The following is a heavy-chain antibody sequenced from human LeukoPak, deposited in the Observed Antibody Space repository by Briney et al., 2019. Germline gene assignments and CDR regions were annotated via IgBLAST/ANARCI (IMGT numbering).Heavy chain of an antibody. CDR1: GFTFSDAW. V-gene: IGHV3-15*01. J-gene: IGHJ4*02. CDR2: IKSKTDGGTT. CDR3: TTLPYYDFWSGYYRDY. D-gene: IGHD3-3*01. Sequence: GGSLRLSCAASGFTFSDAWMSWVRQAPGKGLEWVGRIKSKTDGGTTDYAAPVKGRLTISRDDSKNTLYLQMNSLKTEDTAVYYCTTLPYYDFWSGYYRDYWGQGTLVTVSS.